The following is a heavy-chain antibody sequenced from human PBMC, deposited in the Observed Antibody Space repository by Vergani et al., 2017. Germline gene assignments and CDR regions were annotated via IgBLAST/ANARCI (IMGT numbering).Heavy chain of an antibody. V-gene: IGHV3-33*01. CDR1: GFTFNQYG. D-gene: IGHD1-14*01. Sequence: QVQLVESGGGVVQPGRSLRLSCAASGFTFNQYGMHWVRQAPGKGLEWVAVTWYDGNNKQYADSVKGRFTIPRDNSKSTMYLQMNSLRDEDTGVYYCARDWRLLYNRFDPWGQGTLVTVSS. CDR3: ARDWRLLYNRFDP. CDR2: TWYDGNNK. J-gene: IGHJ5*02.